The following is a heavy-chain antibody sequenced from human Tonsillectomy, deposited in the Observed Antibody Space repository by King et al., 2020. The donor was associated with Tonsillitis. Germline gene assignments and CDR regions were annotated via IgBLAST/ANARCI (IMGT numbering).Heavy chain of an antibody. J-gene: IGHJ6*02. V-gene: IGHV3-21*01. CDR2: ISSSHIYT. CDR1: GFTFSSYS. D-gene: IGHD5-12*01. CDR3: ARGLLLGYTGYDSARDV. Sequence: VQLVESGGGLVKPGGSLRLSCAASGFTFSSYSMNWVRQAPGKGLEWVSSISSSHIYTHYADSVKGRFTISRDNAKNSLYLQMNSLRVEDTAVYYWARGLLLGYTGYDSARDVGGQGTTVTVSS.